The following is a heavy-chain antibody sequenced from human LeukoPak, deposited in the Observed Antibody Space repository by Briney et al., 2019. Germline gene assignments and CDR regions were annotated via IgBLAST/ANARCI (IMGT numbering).Heavy chain of an antibody. J-gene: IGHJ4*02. CDR2: IYSGGST. Sequence: QSGGSLRLSCAASGFTVSSNYMSWVRQAPGKGLEWVSVIYSGGSTYYADSVKGRFTISRDNSKNTLYLQMNSLRAEDTAVYYCARDGTGDRWGHFDDWGQGTLVTVSS. V-gene: IGHV3-53*01. CDR3: ARDGTGDRWGHFDD. D-gene: IGHD7-27*01. CDR1: GFTVSSNY.